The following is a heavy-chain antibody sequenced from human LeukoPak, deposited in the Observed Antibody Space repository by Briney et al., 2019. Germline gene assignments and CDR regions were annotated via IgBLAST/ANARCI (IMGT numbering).Heavy chain of an antibody. Sequence: SETLSLTCTVSGGSISSYYWSWIRQPPGKGLEWIGFIYYSGSTNYNPSLNSRVTISVDTSKNQFSLKLTSVTTADSAVYYCARAPAIFGGGGFDYWGQGALVTVSS. J-gene: IGHJ4*02. CDR2: IYYSGST. CDR3: ARAPAIFGGGGFDY. D-gene: IGHD3-3*02. V-gene: IGHV4-59*01. CDR1: GGSISSYY.